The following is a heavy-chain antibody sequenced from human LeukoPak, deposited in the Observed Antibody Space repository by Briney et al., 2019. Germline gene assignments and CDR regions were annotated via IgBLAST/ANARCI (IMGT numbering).Heavy chain of an antibody. CDR2: ITGSGGST. D-gene: IGHD3-22*01. CDR1: GFTFSSYV. J-gene: IGHJ2*01. Sequence: GGSLRLSCAASGFTFSSYVMSWVRQAPGKGLEWVSAITGSGGSTYYADSVKGQFTISRDNSKNTLYLQMNSLRAEDTAVYYCAKDRHYYDSSGYYYWIFDLWGRGTLVTVSS. V-gene: IGHV3-23*01. CDR3: AKDRHYYDSSGYYYWIFDL.